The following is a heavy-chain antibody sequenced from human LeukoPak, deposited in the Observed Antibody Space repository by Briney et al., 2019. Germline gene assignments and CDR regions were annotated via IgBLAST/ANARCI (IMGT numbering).Heavy chain of an antibody. CDR3: ARGGYYYDSSGYSS. V-gene: IGHV1-18*01. J-gene: IGHJ5*02. D-gene: IGHD3-22*01. CDR1: GYTFTSYG. CDR2: ISAYNGNT. Sequence: ASVKVSCTASGYTFTSYGISWVRQAPGQGLEWMGWISAYNGNTNYAQKLQGRVTMTTDTSTSTAYMELRSLRSDDTAVYYCARGGYYYDSSGYSSWGQGTLVTVSS.